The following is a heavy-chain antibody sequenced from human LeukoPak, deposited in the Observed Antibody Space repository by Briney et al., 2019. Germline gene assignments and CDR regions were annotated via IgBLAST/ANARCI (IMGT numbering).Heavy chain of an antibody. CDR3: TRMDDIVVVPGPTVYFYYYMDV. J-gene: IGHJ6*03. Sequence: PGGSLRLPCSASGFTFGDYPMSWARQAPGKGLEWVGFSRSKVFGGTTEYAASVKGRFTISRDESKDIAYLQMDSLRTEDTGVYYCTRMDDIVVVPGPTVYFYYYMDVWGKGTTVTVSS. CDR2: SRSKVFGGTT. D-gene: IGHD2-2*01. CDR1: GFTFGDYP. V-gene: IGHV3-49*04.